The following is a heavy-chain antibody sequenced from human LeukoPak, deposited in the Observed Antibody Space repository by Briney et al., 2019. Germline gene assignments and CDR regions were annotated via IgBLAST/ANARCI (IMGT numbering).Heavy chain of an antibody. Sequence: PGGSLRLSCAASGFTFSTYAMHWVRQAPGKGLEWVAVISYDGSNKYYADSVKGRFTISRDNSKNTLYLQMNSLRAEDTAVYYCAKGDYYGSGSYYDWGQGTLVTVSS. CDR1: GFTFSTYA. D-gene: IGHD3-10*01. CDR2: ISYDGSNK. CDR3: AKGDYYGSGSYYD. V-gene: IGHV3-30*04. J-gene: IGHJ4*02.